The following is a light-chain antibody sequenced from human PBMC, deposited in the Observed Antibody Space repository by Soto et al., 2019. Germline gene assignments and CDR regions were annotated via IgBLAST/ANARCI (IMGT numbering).Light chain of an antibody. CDR3: QQYDLWGS. CDR2: AAS. J-gene: IGKJ4*01. CDR1: QSVSNA. V-gene: IGKV3-15*01. Sequence: ELVMTQSPVTLSVSPGDRVTLSCRASQSVSNAVAWYQQKYGQSPRLLIYAASTRATGVPDRFWGSGSGTDCTLTISSMQSEDFAIYYCQQYDLWGSFGGGTRVEI.